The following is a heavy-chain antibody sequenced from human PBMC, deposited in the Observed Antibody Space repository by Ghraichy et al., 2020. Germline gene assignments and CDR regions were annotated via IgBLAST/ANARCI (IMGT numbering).Heavy chain of an antibody. D-gene: IGHD7-27*01. Sequence: ASVKVSCKASGYTFTNYDFNWVRQAAGQGLEWMGWVSPRSGDVGYAQTFQGRITLTRDTSIGTAYMELRGLTSDDTAVYYCARNTPSTGDFDHWGQGTLVPVTS. J-gene: IGHJ4*02. CDR2: VSPRSGDV. V-gene: IGHV1-8*02. CDR3: ARNTPSTGDFDH. CDR1: GYTFTNYD.